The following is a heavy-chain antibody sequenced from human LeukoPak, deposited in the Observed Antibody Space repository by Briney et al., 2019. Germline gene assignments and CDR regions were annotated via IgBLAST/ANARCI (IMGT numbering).Heavy chain of an antibody. CDR1: GFTFSSYT. Sequence: GGSLRLSCAASGFTFSSYTMSWVRQAPGKGLEWVSTITTSDGNTYYADSVKGRFTVSRGNSKNTLFLQMNSLRAEDTAVYYCAKDGGLWVSAHWGDSWGRGTLVTVSS. J-gene: IGHJ4*02. CDR2: ITTSDGNT. CDR3: AKDGGLWVSAHWGDS. V-gene: IGHV3-23*01. D-gene: IGHD7-27*01.